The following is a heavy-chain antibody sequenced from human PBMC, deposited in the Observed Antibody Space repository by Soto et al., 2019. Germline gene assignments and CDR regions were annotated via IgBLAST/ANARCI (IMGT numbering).Heavy chain of an antibody. CDR1: GGSIDNFY. Sequence: PSETLSLTCTVSGGSIDNFYWSWIRQPPGKGLEWVGYIYYTGSANYNPSVKGRVALSLDKSKSQFSLRLRSVTAADTAVYYCAREARGPARLFDSWGQGTLVTV. D-gene: IGHD6-6*01. CDR2: IYYTGSA. CDR3: AREARGPARLFDS. J-gene: IGHJ4*02. V-gene: IGHV4-59*01.